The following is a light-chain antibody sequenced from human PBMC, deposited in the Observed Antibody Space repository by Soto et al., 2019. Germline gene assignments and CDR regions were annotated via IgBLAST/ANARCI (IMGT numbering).Light chain of an antibody. Sequence: QRVLTKPASASRSPGQSVTITCTGTSSDVGGYNYVSWYQQHPGKAPKLIIYEVNKRPSGVPDRFSGSKSGNTASLTVSGLQAEDEADYYCSLYAGSNNYVFGTGTKVTVL. V-gene: IGLV2-8*02. CDR3: SLYAGSNNYV. CDR1: SSDVGGYNY. J-gene: IGLJ1*01. CDR2: EVN.